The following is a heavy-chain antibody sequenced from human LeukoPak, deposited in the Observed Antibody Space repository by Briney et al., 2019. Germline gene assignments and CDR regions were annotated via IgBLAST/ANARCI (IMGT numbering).Heavy chain of an antibody. J-gene: IGHJ4*02. D-gene: IGHD1-26*01. Sequence: PGGSLRLSCAASGFTVSSNYMSWVRQPPGKGLEWVSAISGNGGSTYYADSVKGRFTISRDNSKNTLYLQMNSLRAEDTAVYYCAKDVGSSVSGSYGDYWGQGTLVTVSS. CDR1: GFTVSSNY. V-gene: IGHV3-23*01. CDR3: AKDVGSSVSGSYGDY. CDR2: ISGNGGST.